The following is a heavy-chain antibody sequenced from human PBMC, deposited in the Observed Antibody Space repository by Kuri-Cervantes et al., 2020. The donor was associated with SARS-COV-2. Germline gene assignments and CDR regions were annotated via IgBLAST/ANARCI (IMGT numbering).Heavy chain of an antibody. CDR1: GFTFSSYA. CDR3: AKDWGSGFTPGYYYMDV. D-gene: IGHD3-10*01. CDR2: ISYDGSNK. V-gene: IGHV3-30-3*01. J-gene: IGHJ6*03. Sequence: GESLKISCAASGFTFSSYAMHWVRQAPGKGLEWVAVISYDGSNKYYADSVKGRFTISRDNSKNSLYLQMNSLRAEDTALYYCAKDWGSGFTPGYYYMDVWGKGTTVTVSS.